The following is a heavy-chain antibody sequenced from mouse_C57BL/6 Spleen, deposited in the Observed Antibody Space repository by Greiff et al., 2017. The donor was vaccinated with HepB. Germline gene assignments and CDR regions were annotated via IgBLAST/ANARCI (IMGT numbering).Heavy chain of an antibody. CDR1: GYTFTSYW. CDR2: IHPNSGST. V-gene: IGHV1-64*01. Sequence: QVQLQQPGAELVKPGASVKLPCKASGYTFTSYWMHWVKQRPGQGLEWIGMIHPNSGSTNYNEKFKSKATLTVDKSSSTAYMQLSSLTSEDSAVYYCARMDNYGYFDVWGTGTTVTVSS. J-gene: IGHJ1*03. CDR3: ARMDNYGYFDV.